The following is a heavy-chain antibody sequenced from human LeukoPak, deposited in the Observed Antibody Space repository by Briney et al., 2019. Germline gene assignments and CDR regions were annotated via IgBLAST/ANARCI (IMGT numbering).Heavy chain of an antibody. CDR3: ARGRGFYDSSAYYRFDY. CDR2: NSAHNGKT. V-gene: IGHV1-18*01. D-gene: IGHD3-22*01. J-gene: IGHJ4*02. CDR1: GYTFTSYG. Sequence: ASVKVSCKXSGYTFTSYGISWVRQAPGQGLEWLGWNSAHNGKTNYSQKFQDRVTMTTDTSTRTAYMELRSLRSDDTAVYYCARGRGFYDSSAYYRFDYWGQGTLVTVSS.